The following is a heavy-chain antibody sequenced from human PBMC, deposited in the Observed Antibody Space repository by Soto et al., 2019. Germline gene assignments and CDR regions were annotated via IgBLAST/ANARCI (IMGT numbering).Heavy chain of an antibody. CDR2: IYYSGST. J-gene: IGHJ4*02. Sequence: LSLTCTVSGGSISSYYWSWIRQPPGKGLEWIGYIYYSGSTNYNPSLKSRVTISVDTSKNQFSLKLSSVTAADTAVYYCARVRGYSYGIYYFDYWGQGTLVTVSS. D-gene: IGHD5-18*01. CDR3: ARVRGYSYGIYYFDY. V-gene: IGHV4-59*01. CDR1: GGSISSYY.